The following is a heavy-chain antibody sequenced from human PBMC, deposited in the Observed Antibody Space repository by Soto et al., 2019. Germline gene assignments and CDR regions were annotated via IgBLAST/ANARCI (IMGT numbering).Heavy chain of an antibody. Sequence: GGSLRLSCAASGFIFSGYAMTWVRHTPGKGLEWVSVIGGSGGGTYYADSVKGRFTISRDNSKNLLYLEMNSLRAEDTAVYYCARHSGGINTPGSDWGLGTLVTVSS. CDR3: ARHSGGINTPGSD. CDR2: IGGSGGGT. V-gene: IGHV3-23*01. CDR1: GFIFSGYA. J-gene: IGHJ4*02. D-gene: IGHD3-16*01.